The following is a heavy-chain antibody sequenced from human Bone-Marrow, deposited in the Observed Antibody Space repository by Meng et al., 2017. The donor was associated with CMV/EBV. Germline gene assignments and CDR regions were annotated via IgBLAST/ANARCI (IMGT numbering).Heavy chain of an antibody. CDR1: GYTFTRYY. V-gene: IGHV1-46*01. J-gene: IGHJ4*02. D-gene: IGHD3-22*01. CDR3: TSFRSSGYPPFEF. CDR2: INPSDGGT. Sequence: QVHLVQSGAEVKKPGASVKISCKASGYTFTRYYIHWVRQAPGQGLEWMGIINPSDGGTTYAQQFQGRLTVTRDTSTSTAYMDLSSLTSEDTAIYYCTSFRSSGYPPFEFRGQGTLVTVSS.